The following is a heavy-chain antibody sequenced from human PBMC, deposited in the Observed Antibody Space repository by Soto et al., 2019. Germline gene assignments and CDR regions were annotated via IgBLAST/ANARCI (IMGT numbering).Heavy chain of an antibody. J-gene: IGHJ6*03. CDR3: ARGMRYCTGGSSYSKYYYYYYMDV. Sequence: SETLSLTCTVSGGYISSYYWSWIRQPPGKGLEWIGYIYYSGSTNYNPSLKSRVTISVDTSKNQFSLKLSCVTAADTAVYYCARGMRYCTGGSSYSKYYYYYYMDVCRKGTKVTVSS. CDR2: IYYSGST. V-gene: IGHV4-59*01. D-gene: IGHD2-15*01. CDR1: GGYISSYY.